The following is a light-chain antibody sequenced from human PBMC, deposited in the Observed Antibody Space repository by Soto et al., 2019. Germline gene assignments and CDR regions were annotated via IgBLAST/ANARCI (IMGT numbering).Light chain of an antibody. J-gene: IGKJ1*01. CDR3: QQYGSLSWT. Sequence: EIVLTQSPGTLSLSLGERATLSCRASQSVSSNYLAWYQQKPGQAPRLLIYDASSRATGIPDRFSGSGSGTDFTLTISRLEPEDFAVYYCQQYGSLSWTFGQGTKVEIK. CDR2: DAS. V-gene: IGKV3-20*01. CDR1: QSVSSNY.